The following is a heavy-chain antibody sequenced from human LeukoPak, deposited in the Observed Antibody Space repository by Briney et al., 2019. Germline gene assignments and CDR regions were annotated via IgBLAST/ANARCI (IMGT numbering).Heavy chain of an antibody. CDR1: GGSISSGDYY. V-gene: IGHV4-30-4*01. CDR2: IYYSGST. J-gene: IGHJ6*04. CDR3: ARDSGLWFGELYCYYGMDV. Sequence: PSETLSLTCTVSGGSISSGDYYWSWIRQPPGKGLEWFGYIYYSGSTYYNPSLKSRVTISVDTSKNQFSLKPSSVTAADTAVYYCARDSGLWFGELYCYYGMDVWGKGTTVTVSS. D-gene: IGHD3-10*01.